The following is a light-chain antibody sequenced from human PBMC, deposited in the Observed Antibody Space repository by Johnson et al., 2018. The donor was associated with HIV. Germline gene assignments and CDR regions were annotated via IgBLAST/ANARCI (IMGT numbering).Light chain of an antibody. Sequence: QSVLTQPPSVSAAPGQKVTISCSGSSSNIGNNYVSWYQQFPGTAPKLLIYENNKRPSGIPDRFSGSKSGTSATLGITGLQTGDEADYYCGTWDSSLRAFHYVFGTGTKVTVL. J-gene: IGLJ1*01. CDR2: ENN. CDR3: GTWDSSLRAFHYV. V-gene: IGLV1-51*02. CDR1: SSNIGNNY.